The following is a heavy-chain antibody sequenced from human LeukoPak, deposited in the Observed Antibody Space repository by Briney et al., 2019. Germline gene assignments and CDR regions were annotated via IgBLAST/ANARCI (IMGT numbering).Heavy chain of an antibody. CDR2: IYYSGST. Sequence: SETLSLTCTVSGGSISSYYWSWIRQPPGKGLEWIGYIYYSGSTNYNPSLKSRVTISVDTSKNQFSLKLSSVTAADTAVYYCARDRVGATYWGQGTMVTVSS. V-gene: IGHV4-59*01. D-gene: IGHD1-26*01. CDR1: GGSISSYY. J-gene: IGHJ3*01. CDR3: ARDRVGATY.